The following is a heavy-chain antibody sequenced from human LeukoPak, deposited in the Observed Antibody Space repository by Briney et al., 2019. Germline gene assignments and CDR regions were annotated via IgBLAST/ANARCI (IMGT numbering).Heavy chain of an antibody. CDR3: AGPRAGVDAFDI. J-gene: IGHJ3*02. D-gene: IGHD3-10*01. Sequence: ASVKVSCKASGYTFTGYYMHWVRQAPGQGLEWMGWINPNSGGTNYAQKFQGRVTMTRDTSISTAYMELSRLRSDDTAVYYCAGPRAGVDAFDIWGQGTMVTVSS. CDR2: INPNSGGT. V-gene: IGHV1-2*02. CDR1: GYTFTGYY.